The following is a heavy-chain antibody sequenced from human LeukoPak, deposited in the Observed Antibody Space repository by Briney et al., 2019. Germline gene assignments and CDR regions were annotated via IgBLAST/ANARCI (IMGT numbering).Heavy chain of an antibody. Sequence: ASVKVSCKASGYTFTSYGISWVRQAPGQGLEWMGWISAYNGNTNYAQKLQGRVTMTTDTSTSTAYMELRSLRSDDTAVYYCAGVSRGSYRYYFDYWGREPWSPSPQ. CDR3: AGVSRGSYRYYFDY. V-gene: IGHV1-18*01. CDR2: ISAYNGNT. CDR1: GYTFTSYG. D-gene: IGHD1-26*01. J-gene: IGHJ4*02.